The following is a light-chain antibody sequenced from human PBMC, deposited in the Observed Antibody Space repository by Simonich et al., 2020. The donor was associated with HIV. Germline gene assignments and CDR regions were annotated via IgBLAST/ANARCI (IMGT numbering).Light chain of an antibody. J-gene: IGKJ2*01. Sequence: DIVMTQSPASLAVSLGERATVNCKSSQSVLYSSNNKTYLAWYQQNPGQPPKWLIYWASPRESGVPDRFSGSGSGTDFTLTISSLQAEDVAVYFCQQCHTHPHTFGQGTKVEIK. CDR2: WAS. CDR3: QQCHTHPHT. CDR1: QSVLYSSNNKTY. V-gene: IGKV4-1*01.